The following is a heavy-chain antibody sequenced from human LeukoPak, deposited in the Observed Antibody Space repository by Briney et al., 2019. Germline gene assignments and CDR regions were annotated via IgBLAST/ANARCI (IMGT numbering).Heavy chain of an antibody. Sequence: PGGSLRLSCAASGFTFSSYGMNWVCQAPGKGLEWVSYISSSGSTIYYSDSVKGRFTISRDNAENSLYLQMNSLRVEDTAVYYCARDRAGAYYDSSGHSYPTDYDYWGQGTLVTVSS. D-gene: IGHD3-22*01. CDR2: ISSSGSTI. J-gene: IGHJ4*02. V-gene: IGHV3-48*01. CDR3: ARDRAGAYYDSSGHSYPTDYDY. CDR1: GFTFSSYG.